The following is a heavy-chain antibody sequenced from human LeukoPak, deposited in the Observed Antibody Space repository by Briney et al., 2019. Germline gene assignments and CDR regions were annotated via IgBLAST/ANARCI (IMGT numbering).Heavy chain of an antibody. D-gene: IGHD6-19*01. CDR2: ISSSSNTI. CDR3: ARDFGARGWLDF. CDR1: GFTFSNYS. Sequence: GGSLRLSCAASGFTFSNYSMNWVRQAPGKGLEWVSYISSSSNTIYYADSVKGRFTISRDNAQNSLYLQMNSLRAEDTAVYYCARDFGARGWLDFWGQGTLVTVSS. J-gene: IGHJ4*02. V-gene: IGHV3-48*01.